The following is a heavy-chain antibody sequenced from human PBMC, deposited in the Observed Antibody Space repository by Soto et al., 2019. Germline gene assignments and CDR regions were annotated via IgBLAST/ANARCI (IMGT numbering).Heavy chain of an antibody. D-gene: IGHD3-16*02. V-gene: IGHV1-2*04. J-gene: IGHJ3*02. CDR3: AREGQNYDYVWGSYRWNAFDI. CDR2: INPNSGGT. CDR1: GYTFTGYY. Sequence: QVQLVQSGAEVKKPGASVKVSCKASGYTFTGYYMHWVRQAPGQGLEWMGWINPNSGGTNYAQKFQGWVTMTRDTSISTAYMELSRLRSDDTAVYYCAREGQNYDYVWGSYRWNAFDIWGQGTMVTVSS.